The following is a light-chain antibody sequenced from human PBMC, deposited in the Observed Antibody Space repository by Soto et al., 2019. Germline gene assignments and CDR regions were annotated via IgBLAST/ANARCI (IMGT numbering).Light chain of an antibody. J-gene: IGKJ5*01. CDR3: QQSYSSLIS. Sequence: DIQMTQSPSSLSASVGDRVTITCRASQSISSYLNWYQQKPGKAPKLLIYAASSLQSGVPSRFSGSGSGTDFTLTIISLQPEDSATYYCQQSYSSLISFGQGTRLEIK. V-gene: IGKV1-39*01. CDR1: QSISSY. CDR2: AAS.